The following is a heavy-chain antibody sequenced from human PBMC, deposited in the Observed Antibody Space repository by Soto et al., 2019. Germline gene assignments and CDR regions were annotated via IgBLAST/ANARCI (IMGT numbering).Heavy chain of an antibody. CDR2: ISYDGSNK. V-gene: IGHV3-30-3*01. D-gene: IGHD2-15*01. CDR3: ARGGGNEVGAAKTFDY. Sequence: QVQLVESGGGVVQPGRSLRLSCAASGFTFSSYAMHWVRQAPGKGLEWVAVISYDGSNKYYADSVKGRFTISRDNSKNTLYLQMNSLRAEDTAVYYCARGGGNEVGAAKTFDYWGQGTLVTVSS. CDR1: GFTFSSYA. J-gene: IGHJ4*02.